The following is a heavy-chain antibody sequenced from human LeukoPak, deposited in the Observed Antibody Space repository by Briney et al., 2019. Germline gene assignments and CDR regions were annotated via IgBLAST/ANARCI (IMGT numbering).Heavy chain of an antibody. J-gene: IGHJ4*02. V-gene: IGHV4-59*12. Sequence: PSETLSLTCTVSGGSISSFYWSWIRQPPGKGLEWIGYIYYTGSTNYNSSLKSRVTMSVDTSKNQFSLKLSSVTAADTAVYYCARDRGTWNDDGFDYWGQGTLVTVSS. CDR2: IYYTGST. D-gene: IGHD1-1*01. CDR1: GGSISSFY. CDR3: ARDRGTWNDDGFDY.